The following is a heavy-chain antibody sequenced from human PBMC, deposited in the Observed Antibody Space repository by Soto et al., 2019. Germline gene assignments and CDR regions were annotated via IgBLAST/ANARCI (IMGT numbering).Heavy chain of an antibody. V-gene: IGHV4-34*01. CDR2: INDSVTT. CDR1: GGSFSGFY. Sequence: SQTLSLTCAIYGGSFSGFYWSWILQPPGRGLEWIGEINDSVTTSYHPSLKSRVTISADTSKTHFSLRLTSVTAADTAVYYCARETSQNVYSHYGMDVWGQGTTVTVSS. J-gene: IGHJ6*02. CDR3: ARETSQNVYSHYGMDV.